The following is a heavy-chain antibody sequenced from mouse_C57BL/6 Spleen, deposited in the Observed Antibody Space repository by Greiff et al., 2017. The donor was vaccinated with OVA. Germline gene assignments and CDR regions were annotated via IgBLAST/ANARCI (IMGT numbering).Heavy chain of an antibody. J-gene: IGHJ4*01. CDR2: IDPSDSYT. V-gene: IGHV1-69*01. CDR1: GYTFTSYW. D-gene: IGHD1-1*01. CDR3: ARSHYGEARDY. Sequence: VKLQQPGAELVMPGASVKLSCKASGYTFTSYWMHWVKQRPGQGLEWIGEIDPSDSYTKYNQKFTGKSTLTVDKSSSTAYMQLSSLTTEGAAVYYCARSHYGEARDYWGQGTSVTVSS.